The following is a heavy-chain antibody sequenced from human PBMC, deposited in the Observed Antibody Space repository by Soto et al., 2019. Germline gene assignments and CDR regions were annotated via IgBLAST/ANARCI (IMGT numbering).Heavy chain of an antibody. Sequence: QVQLVQSGAEVKKPGSSVKVSCKASGGTFSNYVINWVRQAPGQGLEWMGGIIPIFGTANYAQKFQGRVTITADKSTSTAYMELSSLRSEDTAVYYCATRNYDFWSGYSYYYYYGMDVWGQGTTVTVSS. J-gene: IGHJ6*02. CDR1: GGTFSNYV. CDR3: ATRNYDFWSGYSYYYYYGMDV. CDR2: IIPIFGTA. V-gene: IGHV1-69*06. D-gene: IGHD3-3*01.